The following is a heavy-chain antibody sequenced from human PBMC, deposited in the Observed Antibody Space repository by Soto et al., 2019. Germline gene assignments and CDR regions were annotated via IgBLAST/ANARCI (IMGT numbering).Heavy chain of an antibody. V-gene: IGHV1-24*01. CDR2: IDPEDGET. Sequence: ASVKVSCKASGYSFTTYYIQWVRQAPGKGLEWMGSIDPEDGETIYAQKFQGRVTMTEDTSTDTAYMELSSLRSEDTAVYYCATAVRLGYYFDYWGQGTLVTVSS. CDR3: ATAVRLGYYFDY. J-gene: IGHJ4*02. D-gene: IGHD6-25*01. CDR1: GYSFTTYY.